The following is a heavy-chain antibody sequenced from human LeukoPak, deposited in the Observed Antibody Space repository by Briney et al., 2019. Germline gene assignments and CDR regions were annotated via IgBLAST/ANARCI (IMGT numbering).Heavy chain of an antibody. J-gene: IGHJ5*02. Sequence: ASVKVSCKASGYTFTGYYMHWVRQAPGQGLEWMGRINPNSGGTNYAQKFQGRVTMTRDTSISTAYLELSRLRSDDTAVYYCARERIAVAGTDPWGQGTLVTVSS. CDR3: ARERIAVAGTDP. CDR1: GYTFTGYY. CDR2: INPNSGGT. D-gene: IGHD6-19*01. V-gene: IGHV1-2*06.